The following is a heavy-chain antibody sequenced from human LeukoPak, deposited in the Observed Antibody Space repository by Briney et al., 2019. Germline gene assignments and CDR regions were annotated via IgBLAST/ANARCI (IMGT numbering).Heavy chain of an antibody. J-gene: IGHJ4*01. D-gene: IGHD2-15*01. Sequence: PGGSLRLSCAASGFTFSNYWMHWVRQAPGKGLVWVSRIKSDGTRTDYADSVKGRFTISRDNAKNTLYLQMNSLRAEDTAVYYCARELPFDYWGHGTLVTVSS. CDR2: IKSDGTRT. CDR1: GFTFSNYW. V-gene: IGHV3-74*01. CDR3: ARELPFDY.